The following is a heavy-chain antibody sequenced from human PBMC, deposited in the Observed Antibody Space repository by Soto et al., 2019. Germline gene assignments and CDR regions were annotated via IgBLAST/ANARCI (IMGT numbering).Heavy chain of an antibody. CDR1: GGSISHYF. CDR3: ARDRYMDV. J-gene: IGHJ6*03. V-gene: IGHV4-59*01. Sequence: LSLTCTVSGGSISHYFWSWIRQPPGKGLEWIGYFFYNGSTNCNPSLKSRVTISADTSKSQFSLKLSSVTAADTAVYYCARDRYMDVWGKGTTVTVSS. CDR2: FFYNGST.